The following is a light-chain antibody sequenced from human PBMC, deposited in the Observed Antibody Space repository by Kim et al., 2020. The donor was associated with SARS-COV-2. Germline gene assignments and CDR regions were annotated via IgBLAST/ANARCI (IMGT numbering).Light chain of an antibody. V-gene: IGKV3-20*01. J-gene: IGKJ1*01. CDR1: QTISDNY. CDR2: GAS. Sequence: EIVLTQSLVTLSLSPGEKATLSCRASQTISDNYLAWYQHRPGQAPRLLISGASSRATGIPDRFSGSGSGTEFTLTITRLEPEDSAVYYCQQYGSSPETFGQGTKVDIK. CDR3: QQYGSSPET.